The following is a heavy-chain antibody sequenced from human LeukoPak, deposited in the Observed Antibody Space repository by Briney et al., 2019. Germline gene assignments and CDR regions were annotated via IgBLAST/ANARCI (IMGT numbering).Heavy chain of an antibody. D-gene: IGHD5-12*01. Sequence: ASVKVSCRASGYTFTGYYMQWVRQAPGQGREGMGGINPNRGGTNYAQKFEGRVSMTRGTSISTAYMELSRLKSDDTAVYYCARPGLRMIVATRVGLKWTDGALYGMDVWGQGTTVTVSS. CDR2: INPNRGGT. CDR3: ARPGLRMIVATRVGLKWTDGALYGMDV. CDR1: GYTFTGYY. J-gene: IGHJ6*02. V-gene: IGHV1-2*02.